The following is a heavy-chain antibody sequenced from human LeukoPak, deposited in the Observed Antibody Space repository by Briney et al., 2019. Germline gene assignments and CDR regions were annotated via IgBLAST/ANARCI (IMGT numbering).Heavy chain of an antibody. V-gene: IGHV3-11*01. CDR3: ARGGIVVVTAAPVEVYFDY. CDR2: ISSSGSTI. J-gene: IGHJ4*02. D-gene: IGHD2-21*02. CDR1: GFTFSDYY. Sequence: GESLRLSCAASGFTFSDYYMSWIRQAPGKGLEWVSYISSSGSTIYYADSVKGRFTISRDNAKNSLYLQMNSLRAEDTAVYYCARGGIVVVTAAPVEVYFDYRGQGTLVTVSS.